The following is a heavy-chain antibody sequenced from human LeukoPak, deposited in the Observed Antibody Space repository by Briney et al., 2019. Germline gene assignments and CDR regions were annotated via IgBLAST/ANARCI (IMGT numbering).Heavy chain of an antibody. CDR3: YITMVRGVITDY. CDR1: GFTFSSYA. J-gene: IGHJ4*02. Sequence: GRSLRLSCAASGFTFSSYAMHWVRQAPGKGLEWVAVISYDGSNKYYADSVKGRFTISRDNSKNTLYLQMNSLRAEDTAVYYCYITMVRGVITDYWGQGTLVTVSS. D-gene: IGHD3-10*01. V-gene: IGHV3-30*04. CDR2: ISYDGSNK.